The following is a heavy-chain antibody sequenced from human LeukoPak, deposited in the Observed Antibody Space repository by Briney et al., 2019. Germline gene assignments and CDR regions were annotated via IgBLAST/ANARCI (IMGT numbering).Heavy chain of an antibody. Sequence: SEPLSLTCAVYGGSFSGYYWSWIRQPPGRGVGWIGENNHSGSTNYNPSLKSRVTISVDTSKNQFSLKLSSVTAADTAVYYCARGPYGDYLSWFDPWGQGTLVTVSS. CDR3: ARGPYGDYLSWFDP. J-gene: IGHJ5*02. CDR2: NNHSGST. V-gene: IGHV4-34*01. CDR1: GGSFSGYY. D-gene: IGHD4-17*01.